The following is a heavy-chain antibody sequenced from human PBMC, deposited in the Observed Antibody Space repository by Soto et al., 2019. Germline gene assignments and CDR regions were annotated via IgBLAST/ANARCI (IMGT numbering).Heavy chain of an antibody. CDR1: GYTFNSYP. Sequence: QVHLVQSGAEVKKPGSSVKLSCKASGYTFNSYPLHWVRQAPGQGLEWMGLITGVSGDTKYSQKFQDRVTFTTDPSANAAYLKLSSMTSEDTAFYYSAAALRRRDYLLKRGGQAPPITVSS. D-gene: IGHD4-17*01. J-gene: IGHJ4*02. CDR3: AAALRRRDYLLKR. CDR2: ITGVSGDT. V-gene: IGHV1-3*01.